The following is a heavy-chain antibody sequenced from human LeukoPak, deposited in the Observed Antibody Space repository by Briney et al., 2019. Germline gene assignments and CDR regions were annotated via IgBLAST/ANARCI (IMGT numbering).Heavy chain of an antibody. J-gene: IGHJ5*02. D-gene: IGHD1-26*01. Sequence: GGSLRLSCAASGFTFSSYAMSWVRQAPGKGLEWVSAISGSGGSTYYADSVKGRFTISRDNSMNTLYLQMNSLRAEDTAVYYCAKDLYIVGATNWFDPWGQGTLVTVSS. CDR3: AKDLYIVGATNWFDP. CDR1: GFTFSSYA. CDR2: ISGSGGST. V-gene: IGHV3-23*01.